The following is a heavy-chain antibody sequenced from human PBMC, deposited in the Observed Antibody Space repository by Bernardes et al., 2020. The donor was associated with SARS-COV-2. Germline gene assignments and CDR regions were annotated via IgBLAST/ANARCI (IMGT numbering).Heavy chain of an antibody. Sequence: ASVKVSCKASGYTFTGYYMHWVRQAPGQGLEWMGWINPNSGGTNYAQKFQGWVTMTRDTSISTAYMELSRLRSDDTAVYYCARENIVVDDHYYYGMDVWGKGTTVT. CDR2: INPNSGGT. CDR1: GYTFTGYY. D-gene: IGHD2-15*01. CDR3: ARENIVVDDHYYYGMDV. J-gene: IGHJ6*04. V-gene: IGHV1-2*04.